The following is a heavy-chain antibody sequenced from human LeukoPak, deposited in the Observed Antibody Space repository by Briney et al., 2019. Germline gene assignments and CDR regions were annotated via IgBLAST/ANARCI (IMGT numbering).Heavy chain of an antibody. J-gene: IGHJ4*02. D-gene: IGHD4-17*01. CDR1: GVTLNNYA. Sequence: GGSLRLSCAASGVTLNNYAMNWVRQAPGKGLEWISYISGGGETTYYADSAKGRFTISRDNSQNTLYLQMNSLRAEDTAVYYCARDYADYVGYFFFDYWGQGTLVTVSS. CDR2: ISGGGETT. V-gene: IGHV3-23*01. CDR3: ARDYADYVGYFFFDY.